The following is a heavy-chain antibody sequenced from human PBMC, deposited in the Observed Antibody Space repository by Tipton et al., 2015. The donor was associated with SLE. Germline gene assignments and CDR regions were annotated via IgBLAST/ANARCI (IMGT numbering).Heavy chain of an antibody. V-gene: IGHV3-9*01. CDR3: AKDYRFLEWPIPVYMHD. CDR2: ISWNSGSI. D-gene: IGHD3-3*01. J-gene: IGHJ6*03. Sequence: SLRLSCAASGFTFDDYAMHWVRQAPGKGLEWVSGISWNSGSIGYADSVKGRFTISRDNAKNSLYLQMNSLRAEDTALYYCAKDYRFLEWPIPVYMHDCGKAPAVTVS. CDR1: GFTFDDYA.